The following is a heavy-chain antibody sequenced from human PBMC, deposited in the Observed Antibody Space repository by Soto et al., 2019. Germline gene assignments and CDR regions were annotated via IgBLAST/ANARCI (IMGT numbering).Heavy chain of an antibody. Sequence: PGGSLRLSCAASGFRFISYDMSWVRQAPGKGLEWVSAVTGSGSGTYYADSVKGRFTISRDNSKNTLYLQMNSLRAEDTAVYYCAKAIGSTDVWGQGTTVTVSS. J-gene: IGHJ6*02. V-gene: IGHV3-23*01. CDR1: GFRFISYD. CDR2: VTGSGSGT. D-gene: IGHD2-21*01. CDR3: AKAIGSTDV.